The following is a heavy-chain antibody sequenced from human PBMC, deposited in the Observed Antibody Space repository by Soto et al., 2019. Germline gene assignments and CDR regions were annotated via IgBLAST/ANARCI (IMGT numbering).Heavy chain of an antibody. CDR1: GFTFGDYA. V-gene: IGHV3-49*04. Sequence: GGSLRLSCTASGFTFGDYAMSWVRQAPGKGLEWVGFIRSKAYGGTTEYAASVKGRFTISRDDSKSIAYLQMNSLKTEDTAVYYCTRETYSSGMGYWGQGALVTVSS. D-gene: IGHD6-19*01. J-gene: IGHJ4*02. CDR2: IRSKAYGGTT. CDR3: TRETYSSGMGY.